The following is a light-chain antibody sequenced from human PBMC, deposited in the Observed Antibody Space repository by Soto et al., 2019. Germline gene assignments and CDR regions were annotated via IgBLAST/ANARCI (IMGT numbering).Light chain of an antibody. J-gene: IGLJ1*01. Sequence: SVLTQPASVSGSPGQSITISCTGTSSDVGSYNLVSWYQQHPGKAPKLMIYEVSKRPSGVSNRFSGSKSGNTASLTISGLQAEDEADYYCCSYAGSSTYVFGNGTKVTAL. CDR1: SSDVGSYNL. V-gene: IGLV2-23*02. CDR3: CSYAGSSTYV. CDR2: EVS.